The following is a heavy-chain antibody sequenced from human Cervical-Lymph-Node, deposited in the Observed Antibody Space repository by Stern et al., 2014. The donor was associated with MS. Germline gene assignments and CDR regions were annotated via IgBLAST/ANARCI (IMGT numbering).Heavy chain of an antibody. CDR1: GGSISSRSNW. J-gene: IGHJ6*02. D-gene: IGHD3-16*01. Sequence: VQLVESGPGLVKPSGTLSLTCAVSGGSISSRSNWWTWVSQPPGKGLEGIGEINQSGTTNYNPSLKSRVTIAVDKAQNQFSPNVGSVTAADTAVYYCARMMSVSGIGMDVWGQGTTVTVSS. CDR2: INQSGTT. V-gene: IGHV4-4*02. CDR3: ARMMSVSGIGMDV.